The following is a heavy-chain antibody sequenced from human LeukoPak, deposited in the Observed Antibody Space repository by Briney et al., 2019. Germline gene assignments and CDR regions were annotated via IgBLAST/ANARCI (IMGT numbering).Heavy chain of an antibody. D-gene: IGHD6-13*01. CDR2: IYYSGST. J-gene: IGHJ4*02. Sequence: PSETLSLTCTVSGGSISSHYWSWIRQPPGKGLEWIGYIYYSGSTNYNPSLTSRVTISVDTSKNQFSLKLSSVTAADTAVYYCARVEAAAGLFDYWGQGTLVTVSS. CDR3: ARVEAAAGLFDY. V-gene: IGHV4-59*11. CDR1: GGSISSHY.